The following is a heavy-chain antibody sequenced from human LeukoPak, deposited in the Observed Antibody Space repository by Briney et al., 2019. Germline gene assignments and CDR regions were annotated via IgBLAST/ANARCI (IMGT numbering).Heavy chain of an antibody. CDR1: GFTFSSYS. J-gene: IGHJ6*03. CDR3: ARDRTTMVRDYYYYMDV. D-gene: IGHD3-10*01. CDR2: ISSSSSNI. Sequence: PGGSLGLSCAVSGFTFSSYSMNWVRQAPGKGREWGSSISSSSSNIYYTDSVKGRFTISRDNAKNSLDLQMNSLRAEDTAVYYCARDRTTMVRDYYYYMDVWGKGTTVTVSS. V-gene: IGHV3-21*01.